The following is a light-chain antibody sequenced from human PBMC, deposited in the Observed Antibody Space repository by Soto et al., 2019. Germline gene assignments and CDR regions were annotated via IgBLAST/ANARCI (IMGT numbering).Light chain of an antibody. CDR1: SSDVGHYDY. V-gene: IGLV2-14*01. J-gene: IGLJ2*01. Sequence: QSVLTQPASVSGSPGQSITISCTGTSSDVGHYDYVSWYRQHPGKAPKLMIYEVSNRPSGVSNRFSGSKSGNTASLTISGLQAEDEADYYCSSYTTSSTLVVFGGGTKVTVL. CDR2: EVS. CDR3: SSYTTSSTLVV.